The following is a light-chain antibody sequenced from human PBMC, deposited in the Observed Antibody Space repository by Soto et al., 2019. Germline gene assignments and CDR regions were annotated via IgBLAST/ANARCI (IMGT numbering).Light chain of an antibody. V-gene: IGKV1-33*01. CDR2: DLS. J-gene: IGKJ4*01. CDR1: HNISHY. CDR3: QQYDNLLLT. Sequence: DTEMTQSPSSLSASLGDSVTITCKASHNISHYLNWYQHKPEKDPKLLIYDLSNLEAGVPSRFSGSGSGTDFVFPISSLQPEDIATYYCQQYDNLLLTFGGGTKVEIK.